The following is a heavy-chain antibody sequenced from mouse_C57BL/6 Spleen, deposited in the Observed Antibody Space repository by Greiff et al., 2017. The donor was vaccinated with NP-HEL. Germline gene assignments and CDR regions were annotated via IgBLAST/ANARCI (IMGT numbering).Heavy chain of an antibody. D-gene: IGHD4-1*01. V-gene: IGHV5-4*01. J-gene: IGHJ1*03. CDR2: ISDGGSYT. Sequence: EVQRVESGGGLVKPGGSLKLSCAASGFTFSSYAMSWVRQTPEKRLEWVATISDGGSYTYYPDNVKGRFTISRDNAKNNLYLQMSHLKSEDTAMYYCARVGTGTGYFDVWGTGTTVTVSS. CDR1: GFTFSSYA. CDR3: ARVGTGTGYFDV.